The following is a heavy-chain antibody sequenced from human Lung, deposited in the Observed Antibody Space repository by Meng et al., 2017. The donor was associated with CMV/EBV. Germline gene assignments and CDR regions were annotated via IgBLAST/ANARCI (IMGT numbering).Heavy chain of an antibody. CDR3: ARFGTVGAGSGVYFDY. CDR2: TYYRSKWYN. J-gene: IGHJ4*02. V-gene: IGHV6-1*01. D-gene: IGHD3-10*01. Sequence: QTLSLTXAISGDSVSSNSAAWNWIRQSPSRGLEWLGRTYYRSKWYNDYAVSVKSRITINPDTSKNQFSLQLNSVTPEDTAVYYCARFGTVGAGSGVYFDYWGQGXLVTVSS. CDR1: GDSVSSNSAA.